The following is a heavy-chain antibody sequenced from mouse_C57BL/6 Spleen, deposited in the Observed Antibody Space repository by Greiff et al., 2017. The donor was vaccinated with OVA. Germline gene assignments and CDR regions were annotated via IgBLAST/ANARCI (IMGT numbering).Heavy chain of an antibody. J-gene: IGHJ1*03. Sequence: LVESGAELVKPGASVKISCKASGYAFSSYWMNWVKQRPGKGLEWIGQIYPGDGDTNYNGKFKGKATLTADKSSSTAYMQLSSLTSEDSAVYFCARGYGNFYHGYSEVGGTGTTVTVSS. CDR1: GYAFSSYW. V-gene: IGHV1-80*01. CDR3: ARGYGNFYHGYSEV. D-gene: IGHD2-1*01. CDR2: IYPGDGDT.